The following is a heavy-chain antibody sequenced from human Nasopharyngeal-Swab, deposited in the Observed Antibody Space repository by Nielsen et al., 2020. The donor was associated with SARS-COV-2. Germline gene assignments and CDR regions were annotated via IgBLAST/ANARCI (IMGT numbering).Heavy chain of an antibody. CDR2: IIPIFGTA. V-gene: IGHV1-69*13. J-gene: IGHJ6*02. Sequence: SVKVSCKASGGTFSSYAIRWGRQAPGQGLEWMGGIIPIFGTANYAQKFQGRVTITADESTSTAYMELSSLRSEDTAVYYCASTPYSSGWYGPRSANYGMDVWGQGTTVTVSS. CDR1: GGTFSSYA. CDR3: ASTPYSSGWYGPRSANYGMDV. D-gene: IGHD6-19*01.